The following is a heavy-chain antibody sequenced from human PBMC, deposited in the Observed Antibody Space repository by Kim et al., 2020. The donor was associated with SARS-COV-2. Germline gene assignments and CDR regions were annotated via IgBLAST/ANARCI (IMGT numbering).Heavy chain of an antibody. J-gene: IGHJ5*02. CDR3: ARGEGYGNWFDP. V-gene: IGHV4-30-2*05. Sequence: YNPSRKSRVTISVDTSKNQFSLKLSSVTAADTAVYYCARGEGYGNWFDPWGQGTLVTVSS. D-gene: IGHD5-12*01.